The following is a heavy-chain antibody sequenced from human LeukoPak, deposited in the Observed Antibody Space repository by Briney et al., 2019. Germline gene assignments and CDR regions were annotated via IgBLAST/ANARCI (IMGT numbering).Heavy chain of an antibody. J-gene: IGHJ3*02. D-gene: IGHD3-22*01. CDR1: GYTFTSYD. CDR2: MNPNSGNT. CDR3: ASPSYDSSGYGAFDI. V-gene: IGHV1-8*01. Sequence: ASVKVSCKASGYTFTSYDINWVRQAPGQGLEWMGWMNPNSGNTGYAQKFQGRVTMTRNTSISTAYMELSSLRSEDTAVYYCASPSYDSSGYGAFDIWGQGTMVTVSS.